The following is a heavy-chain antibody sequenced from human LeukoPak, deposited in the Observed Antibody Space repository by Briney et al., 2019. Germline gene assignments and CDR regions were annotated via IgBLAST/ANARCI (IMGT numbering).Heavy chain of an antibody. CDR2: VKQDGSEK. Sequence: GGSLRLSCGASGFTFSSYWMRWVRQAPGKGLEWVANVKQDGSEKYYVDYVKGRFTISRDSAKNSLYLQMNSLRAEDTAVYYCASTSYCSSTSCLSLDHWGQGTLVTVSS. CDR1: GFTFSSYW. J-gene: IGHJ4*02. V-gene: IGHV3-7*01. CDR3: ASTSYCSSTSCLSLDH. D-gene: IGHD2-2*01.